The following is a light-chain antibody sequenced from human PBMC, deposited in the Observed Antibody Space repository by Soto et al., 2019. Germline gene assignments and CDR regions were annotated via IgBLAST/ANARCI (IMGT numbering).Light chain of an antibody. CDR1: QSVSGSH. CDR3: QQYDDSPQT. V-gene: IGKV3-20*01. J-gene: IGKJ2*01. CDR2: GAS. Sequence: EIVLTQSPGTLSLSPGERATLSCRPSQSVSGSHLAWYQQKPGQAPRLLIYGASGRATGIPDRFSGSASGTDFTLTISRLEPEDFAVYICQQYDDSPQTFGQGTKLQIK.